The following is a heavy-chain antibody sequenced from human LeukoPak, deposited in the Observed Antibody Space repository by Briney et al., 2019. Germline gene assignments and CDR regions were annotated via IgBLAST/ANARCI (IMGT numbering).Heavy chain of an antibody. V-gene: IGHV4-39*07. CDR1: GGSISSSRYY. Sequence: KASETLSLTCTVSGGSISSSRYYWGWIRQPPGKGLEWIGSTHYSGSTYYNPSLKSRVTVSVDTSENQFSLKLSSVAAADTAVYFCVRTRLSDHIVPAAERADDACDMWGQGTMVTVSS. J-gene: IGHJ3*02. D-gene: IGHD2-2*01. CDR3: VRTRLSDHIVPAAERADDACDM. CDR2: THYSGST.